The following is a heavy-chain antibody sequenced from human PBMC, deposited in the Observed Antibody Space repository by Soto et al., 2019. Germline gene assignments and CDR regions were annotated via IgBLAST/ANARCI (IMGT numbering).Heavy chain of an antibody. D-gene: IGHD3-9*01. V-gene: IGHV4-39*01. CDR1: GGSISSSSYY. Sequence: SETLSLTCTVSGGSISSSSYYWGWIRQPPGKGLEWIGSIYYSGSTYYNPSLKSRVTISVDTSKNQFSLKLSSVTAADTAVHYCARHLPLLRYFDWLTLGRIDPWGQGTLVTVSS. J-gene: IGHJ5*02. CDR3: ARHLPLLRYFDWLTLGRIDP. CDR2: IYYSGST.